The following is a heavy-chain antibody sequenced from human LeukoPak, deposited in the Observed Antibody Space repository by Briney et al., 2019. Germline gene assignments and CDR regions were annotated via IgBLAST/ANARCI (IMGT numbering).Heavy chain of an antibody. CDR3: ATYRQVLLPFES. CDR1: GFTFSSYA. Sequence: GGSLRLSCAASGFTFSSYAMIWVRQPPGKGLEWVSSIFPSGGEIHYADSVRGRFTISRDNSKSTLSLQMNSLRAEDTAIYYCATYRQVLLPFESWGQGTLVTVSS. J-gene: IGHJ4*02. D-gene: IGHD2-8*02. CDR2: IFPSGGEI. V-gene: IGHV3-23*01.